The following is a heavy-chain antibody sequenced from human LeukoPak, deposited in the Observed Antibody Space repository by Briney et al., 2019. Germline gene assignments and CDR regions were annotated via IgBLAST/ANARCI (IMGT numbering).Heavy chain of an antibody. CDR3: ARHGYGDDVGNWFDP. CDR2: INHSGST. J-gene: IGHJ5*02. D-gene: IGHD2-2*03. Sequence: SETLSLTCAGYGVTFSAYYWSWIRQPPGKGLEWVAEINHSGSTNYNPSPRSGVTTTVDTSKKQFSLKLSSVNAADTAVYYCARHGYGDDVGNWFDPWGQGTLVSVSS. V-gene: IGHV4-34*01. CDR1: GVTFSAYY.